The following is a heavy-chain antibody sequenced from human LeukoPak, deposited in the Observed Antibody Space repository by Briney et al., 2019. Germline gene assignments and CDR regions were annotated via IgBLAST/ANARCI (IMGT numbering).Heavy chain of an antibody. Sequence: GGSLRLSCAASGYTFSDFSVNWVRQAPGKGLEWVSSISVRSNYRYYADSVRGRFTISRDDSRDSLFLQMNSLRGEDTAVYFCVRLRRNSDRSGYYYYYDYWGQGTLVTVSS. D-gene: IGHD3-22*01. CDR2: ISVRSNYR. J-gene: IGHJ4*02. CDR3: VRLRRNSDRSGYYYYYDY. V-gene: IGHV3-21*01. CDR1: GYTFSDFS.